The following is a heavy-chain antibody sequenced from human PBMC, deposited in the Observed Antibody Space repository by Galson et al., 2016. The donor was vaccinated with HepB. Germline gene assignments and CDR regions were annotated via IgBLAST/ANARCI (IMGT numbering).Heavy chain of an antibody. CDR3: ARRNSSGFLDY. V-gene: IGHV7-4-1*02. CDR1: GYIFNTYT. Sequence: SVKVSCKASGYIFNTYTMDWVRQAPGQGLQWVGRIDTNTGHTSSVSGFTGRFVLSIDTSVSTAFLQISGLTAGDSATYFCARRNSSGFLDYWGQGSLVTVSS. J-gene: IGHJ4*02. CDR2: IDTNTGHT. D-gene: IGHD3-22*01.